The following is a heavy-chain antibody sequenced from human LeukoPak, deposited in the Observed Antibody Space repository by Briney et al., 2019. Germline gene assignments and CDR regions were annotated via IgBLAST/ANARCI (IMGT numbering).Heavy chain of an antibody. CDR1: GYTFTGYY. V-gene: IGHV1-2*02. Sequence: GASVKVSCKASGYTFTGYYMHWVRQAPGQGLEWMGWINPNSGGTNYAQKFQGRVTMTRDTSISTAYMELSRLRSDDTAVYYCARGARDIVVVVAATTIYYYYMDVWGKGTTVTVSS. CDR2: INPNSGGT. J-gene: IGHJ6*03. CDR3: ARGARDIVVVVAATTIYYYYMDV. D-gene: IGHD2-15*01.